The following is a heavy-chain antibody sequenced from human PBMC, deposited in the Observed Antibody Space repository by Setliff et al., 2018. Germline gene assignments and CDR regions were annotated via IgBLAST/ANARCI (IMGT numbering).Heavy chain of an antibody. CDR1: RFTFSNYW. D-gene: IGHD7-27*01. Sequence: GESLKISCAASRFTFSNYWMSWVRQAPGKGLEWVANIKEDGSEKYYVDSVKGRFTISRDNAKNSLDLQMDSLRVEDTAVYYCIDGRNRAWGVYWGQGTLVTVSS. CDR3: IDGRNRAWGVY. CDR2: IKEDGSEK. V-gene: IGHV3-7*01. J-gene: IGHJ4*02.